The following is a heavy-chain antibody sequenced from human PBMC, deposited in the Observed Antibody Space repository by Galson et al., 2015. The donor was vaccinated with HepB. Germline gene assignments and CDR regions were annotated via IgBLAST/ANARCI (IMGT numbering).Heavy chain of an antibody. Sequence: SLRLSCAASGFTFINHAMSWVRLTPGKGLEWVSFVNNRDGGTEYADSVKGRFSMSRDNSENTVSLQMNSLRAEDTGIYYCARHGFSSAWYGGVYHYYGMDFWGQGTAVTVSS. J-gene: IGHJ6*02. CDR2: VNNRDGGT. V-gene: IGHV3-23*01. CDR3: ARHGFSSAWYGGVYHYYGMDF. CDR1: GFTFINHA. D-gene: IGHD6-13*01.